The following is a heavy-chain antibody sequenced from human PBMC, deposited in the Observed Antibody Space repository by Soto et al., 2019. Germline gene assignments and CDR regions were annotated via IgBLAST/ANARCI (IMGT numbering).Heavy chain of an antibody. CDR1: GFTFSSYS. CDR2: ISSSSSTI. D-gene: IGHD6-6*01. V-gene: IGHV3-48*02. Sequence: VGSLRLSCAASGFTFSSYSMNWVRQAPGKGLEWVSYISSSSSTIYYADSVKGRFTISRDNAKNSLYLQMNSLRDEDTAVYYCARDREYSSSSRFDYWGQGTLVTVSS. CDR3: ARDREYSSSSRFDY. J-gene: IGHJ4*02.